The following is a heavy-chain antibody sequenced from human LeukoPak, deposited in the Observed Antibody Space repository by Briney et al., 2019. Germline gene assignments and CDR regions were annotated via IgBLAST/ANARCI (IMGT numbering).Heavy chain of an antibody. D-gene: IGHD2-2*01. Sequence: GASVKVSCKASGYTFTSYGISWVRQAPGQGLEWMGWISAYNGNTNYAQKLQGRVTMTTDTSTSTAYMELRSLRSDDTAVYYCARVNQPPPSPGLEKYYYYYYMDVGGKGTTVPVSS. CDR3: ARVNQPPPSPGLEKYYYYYYMDV. CDR1: GYTFTSYG. CDR2: ISAYNGNT. V-gene: IGHV1-18*01. J-gene: IGHJ6*03.